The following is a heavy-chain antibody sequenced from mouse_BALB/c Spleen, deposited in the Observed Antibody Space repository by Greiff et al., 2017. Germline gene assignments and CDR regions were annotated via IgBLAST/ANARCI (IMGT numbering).Heavy chain of an antibody. J-gene: IGHJ2*01. Sequence: QVTLKVSGPGILQPSQTLSLTCSFSGFSLSTSGMGVSWIRQPSGKGLEWLAHIYWDDDKRYNPSLKSRLTISKDTSSNQVFLKITSVDTADTATYYCARREVTYGSSFYYFDYWGQGTTLTVSS. CDR2: IYWDDDK. CDR1: GFSLSTSGMG. D-gene: IGHD1-1*01. CDR3: ARREVTYGSSFYYFDY. V-gene: IGHV8-12*01.